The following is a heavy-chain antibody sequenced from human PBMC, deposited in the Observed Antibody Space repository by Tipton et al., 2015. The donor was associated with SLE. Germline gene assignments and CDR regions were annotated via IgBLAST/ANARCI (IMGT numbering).Heavy chain of an antibody. V-gene: IGHV4-59*01. Sequence: TLSLTCTVSGGSISAYFWSWIRQPPGRGLEWIGSFHYGGSTDYNPSLKSRATMSVDTSQNQLSLRLSSVTAADTAVYYCARVHWKGDAFDIWGQGTMVTVSS. CDR1: GGSISAYF. D-gene: IGHD1-1*01. CDR2: FHYGGST. J-gene: IGHJ3*02. CDR3: ARVHWKGDAFDI.